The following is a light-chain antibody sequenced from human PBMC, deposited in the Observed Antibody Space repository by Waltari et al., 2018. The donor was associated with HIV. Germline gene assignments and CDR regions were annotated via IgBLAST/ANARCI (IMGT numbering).Light chain of an antibody. CDR1: SLSSYY. CDR2: GKN. V-gene: IGLV3-19*01. J-gene: IGLJ2*01. CDR3: YSRDSTTNHRV. Sequence: SSELTQDPVVSVALGQTVTITCQGDSLSSYYATWYQQKPGQAPLLVFFGKNSRPSGIPDRFSGPNSRNKASLTITGAQAEDEADYYCYSRDSTTNHRVFGGGTKLTVL.